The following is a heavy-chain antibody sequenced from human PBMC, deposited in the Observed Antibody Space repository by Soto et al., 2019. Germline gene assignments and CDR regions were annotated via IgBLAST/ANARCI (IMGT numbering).Heavy chain of an antibody. CDR2: IIPILGIA. V-gene: IGHV1-69*02. J-gene: IGHJ4*02. CDR3: ERGDRAGYCSSYSCFVY. Sequence: QVQLVQSGAEVKKPGSSVKVSCKASGGTFSSYTISWVRQAPGQGLEWMGRIIPILGIANYAQKFQGRVTITADKSTSTAYMELISLRSEDTAVYYCERGDRAGYCSSYSCFVYWGQGTLVTVCS. D-gene: IGHD2-2*01. CDR1: GGTFSSYT.